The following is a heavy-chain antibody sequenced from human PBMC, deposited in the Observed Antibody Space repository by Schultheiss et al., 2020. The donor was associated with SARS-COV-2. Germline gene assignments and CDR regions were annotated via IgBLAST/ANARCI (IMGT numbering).Heavy chain of an antibody. CDR3: ARGATVTTGSYSSYNGMDV. CDR1: GFTVSNNY. Sequence: RGSLRLSCAASGFTVSNNYMSWVRQAPGKGLEWVSVIFRGGTTYYADSVKGRFIISRDKSKNTVFLQMNSLRAEDTAAYYCARGATVTTGSYSSYNGMDVWGQGTTVTVSS. J-gene: IGHJ6*02. D-gene: IGHD4-17*01. CDR2: IFRGGTT. V-gene: IGHV3-66*01.